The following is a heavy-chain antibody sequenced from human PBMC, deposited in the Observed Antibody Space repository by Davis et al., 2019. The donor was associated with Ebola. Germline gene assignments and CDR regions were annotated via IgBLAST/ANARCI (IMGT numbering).Heavy chain of an antibody. D-gene: IGHD6-19*01. CDR3: ATAHDRYSSGWYDWFDP. CDR1: GYTLTELS. Sequence: ASVKVSCKVSGYTLTELSMHWVRQAPGKGLEWMGGFDPEDGETIYAQKFQGRVTMTEDTSTDTAYMELSSLRSEDTAVYYCATAHDRYSSGWYDWFDPWGQGTLVTVS. V-gene: IGHV1-24*01. CDR2: FDPEDGET. J-gene: IGHJ5*02.